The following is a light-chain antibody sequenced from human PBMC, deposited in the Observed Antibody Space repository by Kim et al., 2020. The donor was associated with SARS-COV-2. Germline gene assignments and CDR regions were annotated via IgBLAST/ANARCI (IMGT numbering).Light chain of an antibody. CDR3: QQRTNWPPMYT. Sequence: LGERATLSCRASQSVSNYLAWYQQRPGQAPRLLIYDASIRATGIPARFSGSGSGTDFTLTISSLEPEDFAVYYCQQRTNWPPMYTFGQGTKVDIK. CDR1: QSVSNY. J-gene: IGKJ2*01. CDR2: DAS. V-gene: IGKV3-11*01.